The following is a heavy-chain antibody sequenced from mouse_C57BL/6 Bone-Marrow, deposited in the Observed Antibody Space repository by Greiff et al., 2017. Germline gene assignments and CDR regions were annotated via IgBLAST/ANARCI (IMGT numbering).Heavy chain of an antibody. CDR2: INPNHGGT. J-gene: IGHJ2*01. D-gene: IGHD1-1*01. V-gene: IGHV1-18*01. CDR1: GYTFTDYN. CDR3: ARDDYYGSLLYYFDY. Sequence: EVQLLQSGPELVKPGASVKIPCKASGYTFTDYNMDWVKQTHGKSLEWIGDINPNHGGTIYNQKFKGKGTLTVDKSSSTAYLELRNLTSDDIAVYYCARDDYYGSLLYYFDYWGQGTTLTVSS.